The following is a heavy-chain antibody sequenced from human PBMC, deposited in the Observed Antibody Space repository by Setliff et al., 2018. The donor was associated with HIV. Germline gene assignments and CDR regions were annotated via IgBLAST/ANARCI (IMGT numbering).Heavy chain of an antibody. D-gene: IGHD3-10*01. Sequence: SETLSPTCAVYGGSFSGYYWSWIRQPPGKGLEWIGEINHSGSTSYNPSLKSRVTISVDTSKNQFSLKLTSVTAADTAVYYCARSWGSGSYPYWGQGTLVTVSS. V-gene: IGHV4-34*01. CDR3: ARSWGSGSYPY. CDR2: INHSGST. CDR1: GGSFSGYY. J-gene: IGHJ4*02.